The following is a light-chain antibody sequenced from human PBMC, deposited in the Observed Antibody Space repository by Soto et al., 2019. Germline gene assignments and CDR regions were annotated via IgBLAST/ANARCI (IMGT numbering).Light chain of an antibody. V-gene: IGLV1-47*01. CDR2: RNN. CDR3: AAWDDSLSGVV. CDR1: SSNIGSNY. J-gene: IGLJ2*01. Sequence: QAVVTQPPSASVTPGQRVTISCSGSSSNIGSNYVYWYQQLPGTVPQLLIYRNNERPSGVPDRFSGSKSGTSASLAISGLRSEDEADYYCAAWDDSLSGVVFGGGTKVTVL.